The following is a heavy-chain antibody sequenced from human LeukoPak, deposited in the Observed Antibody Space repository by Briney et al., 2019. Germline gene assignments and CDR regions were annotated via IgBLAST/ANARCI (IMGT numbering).Heavy chain of an antibody. V-gene: IGHV3-74*03. CDR1: GVTFSSYW. CDR3: ARDTITMVRGVFGPWIDYYYYGMDV. CDR2: MNSDGSSS. J-gene: IGHJ6*02. D-gene: IGHD3-10*01. Sequence: VGFLRVSCAASGVTFSSYWRCWVRQAPGKGLGWVSRMNSDGSSSTYAATVKGRFAISRDNAKNSLYLQMNSLRAEDTAVYYCARDTITMVRGVFGPWIDYYYYGMDVWGQGTTVTVSS.